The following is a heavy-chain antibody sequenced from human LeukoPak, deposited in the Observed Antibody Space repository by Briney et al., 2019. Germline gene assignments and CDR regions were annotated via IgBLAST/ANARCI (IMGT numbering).Heavy chain of an antibody. CDR1: RFSGHG. D-gene: IGHD3-16*01. J-gene: IGHJ4*02. V-gene: IGHV3-30*18. CDR2: VAADGGAK. Sequence: PGGSLRLSCDLRFSGHGMHRVRQAPGKGLEWLAVVAADGGAKFYADSVRGRFTIFRDTSRNTVFLQLSGLKTEDTAVYYCAKEGRWGSWYFDYWGQGALVTVSS. CDR3: AKEGRWGSWYFDY.